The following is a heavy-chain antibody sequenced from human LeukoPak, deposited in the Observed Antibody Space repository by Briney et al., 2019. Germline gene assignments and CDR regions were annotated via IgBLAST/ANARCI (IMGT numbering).Heavy chain of an antibody. CDR3: AKDGEEGVQLLSKGEYFDL. D-gene: IGHD2-2*01. J-gene: IGHJ2*01. CDR1: GFTFDDYA. V-gene: IGHV3-9*01. Sequence: GGSLRLSCAASGFTFDDYAMHWVRQAPGKGLEWVSGISWNSGNLGYADSVKGRFTISRDNAKNSVYLHMNSLRAEDTALYYCAKDGEEGVQLLSKGEYFDLWGRGTLVTVSP. CDR2: ISWNSGNL.